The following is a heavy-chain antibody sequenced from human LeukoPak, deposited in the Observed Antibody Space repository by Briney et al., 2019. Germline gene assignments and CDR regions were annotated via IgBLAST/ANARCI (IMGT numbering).Heavy chain of an antibody. J-gene: IGHJ4*02. Sequence: SETLSLTCAVYGGSFSGYYWSWIRQPPGKGLEWIGEINHSGSTNYNPSLKSRVTISVDTSKNQFSLKLSSVTAADTAVYYCARGGEPCGSGSLYYFDYWGQGTLVTVSS. CDR2: INHSGST. V-gene: IGHV4-34*01. D-gene: IGHD3-10*01. CDR1: GGSFSGYY. CDR3: ARGGEPCGSGSLYYFDY.